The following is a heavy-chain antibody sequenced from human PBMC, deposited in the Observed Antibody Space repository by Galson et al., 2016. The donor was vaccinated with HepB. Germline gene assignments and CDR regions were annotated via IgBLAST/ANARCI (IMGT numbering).Heavy chain of an antibody. CDR3: TRGNLGTYATMAFDY. CDR2: IYETGTA. Sequence: ETLSLTCDVSGGSISSNYWWGWVRQSPEKGFEWIGEIYETGTANYTPPFTRRATISVDKSKNQISLRLDSVTAADTAVYYCTRGNLGTYATMAFDYWGQGSLVTVSS. J-gene: IGHJ4*02. D-gene: IGHD2-8*01. V-gene: IGHV4-4*02. CDR1: GGSISSNYW.